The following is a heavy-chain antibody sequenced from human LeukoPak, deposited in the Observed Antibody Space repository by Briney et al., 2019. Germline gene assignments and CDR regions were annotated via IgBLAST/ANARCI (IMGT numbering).Heavy chain of an antibody. Sequence: GASVKVSCKASGGTFSSYAISWVRQAPGQGLEWMGRIIPILGIANYAQKFQGRVTITADKSTSTAYMELSSLRSEDTAVYYCASPSGDYDSSGDDYWGQGTLVTVSS. CDR1: GGTFSSYA. CDR2: IIPILGIA. D-gene: IGHD3-22*01. V-gene: IGHV1-69*04. CDR3: ASPSGDYDSSGDDY. J-gene: IGHJ4*02.